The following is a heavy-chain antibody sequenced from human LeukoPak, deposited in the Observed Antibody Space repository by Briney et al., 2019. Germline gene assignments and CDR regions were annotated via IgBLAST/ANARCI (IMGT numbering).Heavy chain of an antibody. CDR3: ARHNYAGANWFDP. Sequence: ASVKVSCKASGGTFSSYAISWVRQAAGQGLEWMGGIIPIFGTANYAQKFKGRVTITTDESTSTGYMELSSLRSEDTAVYYCARHNYAGANWFDPWGQGTLVTVSS. CDR2: IIPIFGTA. V-gene: IGHV1-69*05. D-gene: IGHD1-1*01. J-gene: IGHJ5*02. CDR1: GGTFSSYA.